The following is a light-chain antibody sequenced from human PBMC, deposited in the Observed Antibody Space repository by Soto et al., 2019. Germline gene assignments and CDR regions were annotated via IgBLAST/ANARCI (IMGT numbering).Light chain of an antibody. Sequence: QSVLTQPASVSGSPGQSITISRTGTSADVGTYNFVAWYQQHPGKAPKLIIYDVSSRPSGVSNRFSGSKSGNTASLTISGLQADDEADYYCGSYRGSTTVYVFGSGTKVTVL. V-gene: IGLV2-14*03. CDR3: GSYRGSTTVYV. J-gene: IGLJ1*01. CDR2: DVS. CDR1: SADVGTYNF.